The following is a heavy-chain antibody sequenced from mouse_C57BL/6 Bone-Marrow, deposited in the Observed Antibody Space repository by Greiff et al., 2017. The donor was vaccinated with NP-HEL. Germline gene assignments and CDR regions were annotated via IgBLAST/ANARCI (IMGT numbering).Heavy chain of an antibody. J-gene: IGHJ2*01. CDR3: ARLTGTRGYFDY. V-gene: IGHV1-22*01. Sequence: VQLQQSGPELVKPGASVKMSCKASGYTFTDYNMHWVKQSHGKSLEWIGYINPNNGGTSYNQKFKGKATLTVNKSSSTAYMELRSLTSEDSAVYYCARLTGTRGYFDYWGQGTTLTVSS. D-gene: IGHD4-1*01. CDR1: GYTFTDYN. CDR2: INPNNGGT.